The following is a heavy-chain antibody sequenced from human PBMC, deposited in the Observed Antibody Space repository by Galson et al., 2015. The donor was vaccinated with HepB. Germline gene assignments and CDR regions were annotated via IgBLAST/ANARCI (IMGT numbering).Heavy chain of an antibody. CDR1: GFTFSSYG. CDR3: ARGSSSTSCLDY. V-gene: IGHV3-33*01. Sequence: SLRLSCAASGFTFSSYGMHWVRQAPGKGLEWVAVIWYDGSNKYYADSVKGRFTISRDNSKNTLYLQMNSLRAEDTAVYYCARGSSSTSCLDYWGQGTLVTVSS. J-gene: IGHJ4*02. D-gene: IGHD2-2*01. CDR2: IWYDGSNK.